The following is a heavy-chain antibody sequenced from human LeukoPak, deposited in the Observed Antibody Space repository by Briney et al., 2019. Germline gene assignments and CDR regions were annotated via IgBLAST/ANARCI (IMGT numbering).Heavy chain of an antibody. CDR3: ARGGHRAVAGVSDAFDI. CDR1: GYTFTIYA. CDR2: INAGNGNT. D-gene: IGHD6-19*01. Sequence: ASVTVSFTASGYTFTIYAMHWERQAPGQRHEWMGWINAGNGNTKYSQKFQGRVTITRDTSASTAYMDLSSLRSEDTAVYYCARGGHRAVAGVSDAFDIWGQGTMVTVSS. V-gene: IGHV1-3*01. J-gene: IGHJ3*02.